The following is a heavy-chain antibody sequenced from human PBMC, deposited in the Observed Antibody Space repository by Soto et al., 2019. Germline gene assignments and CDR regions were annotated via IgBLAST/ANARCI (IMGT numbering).Heavy chain of an antibody. V-gene: IGHV3-30*18. Sequence: QVRLVESGGGVVQPGRSLRLSCAASGFTFSSYGMHWVRQAPGKGLAWVALISYDGSNKYYADSVKGRFTISRDNSKNTLYLQMNSLRAEDTDVYYCTKASVVLLWGQGTLVTVSS. CDR2: ISYDGSNK. CDR3: TKASVVLL. J-gene: IGHJ4*02. D-gene: IGHD2-15*01. CDR1: GFTFSSYG.